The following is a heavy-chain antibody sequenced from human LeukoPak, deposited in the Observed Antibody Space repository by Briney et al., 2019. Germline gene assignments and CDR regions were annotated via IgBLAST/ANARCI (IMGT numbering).Heavy chain of an antibody. J-gene: IGHJ6*02. D-gene: IGHD2-2*01. CDR1: GFTFSSYW. V-gene: IGHV3-74*01. CDR2: IKSDGSDP. Sequence: GGSLRLSCAASGFTFSSYWMHWVRQGPGEGLVWVSRIKSDGSDPSYADSVKGRFIISRDNAKSTLYLQMNSLRAEDTAVYYCAKDRDPMPSRGMDVWGQGTTVAVSS. CDR3: AKDRDPMPSRGMDV.